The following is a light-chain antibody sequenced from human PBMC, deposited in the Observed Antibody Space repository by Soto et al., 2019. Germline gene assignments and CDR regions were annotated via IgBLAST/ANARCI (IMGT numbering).Light chain of an antibody. V-gene: IGLV2-14*01. J-gene: IGLJ1*01. Sequence: QSVLTQPASVSGSPGQSITISCTGTSSDVGGYNYVSWYQQHPGKAPKLMIYEVSNRPSGVSNRFSGSTSGNTASLTISGLQAEDEADYYCSSYTSSSNYVFGTGTKV. CDR2: EVS. CDR3: SSYTSSSNYV. CDR1: SSDVGGYNY.